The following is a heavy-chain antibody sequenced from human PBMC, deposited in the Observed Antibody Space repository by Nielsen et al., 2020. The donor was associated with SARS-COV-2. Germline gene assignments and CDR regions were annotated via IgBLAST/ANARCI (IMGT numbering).Heavy chain of an antibody. J-gene: IGHJ4*02. CDR3: ARHVAIAAVSYYFDY. CDR2: IYSRWST. Sequence: SETLSLTCTVSGGSIRSSSYYWGWIRPPPGKGLEWIGSIYSRWSTYYHQSLKSRVTISVDTSKNQFSLKLSSVTAADTAVYYCARHVAIAAVSYYFDYWGQGTLVTVSS. CDR1: GGSIRSSSYY. V-gene: IGHV4-39*01. D-gene: IGHD6-13*01.